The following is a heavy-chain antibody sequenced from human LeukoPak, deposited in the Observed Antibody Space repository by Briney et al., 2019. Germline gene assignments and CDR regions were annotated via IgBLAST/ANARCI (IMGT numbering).Heavy chain of an antibody. CDR1: GYSFTSYW. V-gene: IGHV5-51*01. Sequence: GESLKISCKGSGYSFTSYWIGWVRQMPGKGLEWMGIIYPGDCDTRYSPSFQGQVNISADKSISTAYLQWSSLKASDTAMYYCARGPMGQTYYDILTGYPGLYNWFDPWGQGTLVTVSS. CDR2: IYPGDCDT. J-gene: IGHJ5*02. CDR3: ARGPMGQTYYDILTGYPGLYNWFDP. D-gene: IGHD3-9*01.